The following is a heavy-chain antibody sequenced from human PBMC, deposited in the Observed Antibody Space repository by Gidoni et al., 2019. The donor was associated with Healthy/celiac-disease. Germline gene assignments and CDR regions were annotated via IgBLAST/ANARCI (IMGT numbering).Heavy chain of an antibody. CDR2: IYPGDSDT. Sequence: EVQLVQSGAEVKKPGESLKISCKGSGYSFTSYWIGWVRQMPGKGLEWMGIIYPGDSDTRYSPSFQGQVTISADKSISTAYLQWSSLKASDTAMYYCARQTPVYDFWSGYPNAFDIWGQGTMVTVSS. CDR1: GYSFTSYW. J-gene: IGHJ3*02. CDR3: ARQTPVYDFWSGYPNAFDI. D-gene: IGHD3-3*01. V-gene: IGHV5-51*01.